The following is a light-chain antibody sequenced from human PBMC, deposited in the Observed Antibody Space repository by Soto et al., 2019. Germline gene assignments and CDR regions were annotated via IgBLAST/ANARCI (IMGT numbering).Light chain of an antibody. CDR2: GDT. CDR3: QSYDSSLSGGVV. CDR1: SSNIGAGYD. V-gene: IGLV1-40*01. J-gene: IGLJ2*01. Sequence: QSVLTQPPSVSGAPGQRVTISCTGSSSNIGAGYDVHWYQQLPGTAPKLLVFGDTSRPSGVPDRFSGSKSGTSASLAITGLRAEDEADYYCQSYDSSLSGGVVFGGGTKLTVL.